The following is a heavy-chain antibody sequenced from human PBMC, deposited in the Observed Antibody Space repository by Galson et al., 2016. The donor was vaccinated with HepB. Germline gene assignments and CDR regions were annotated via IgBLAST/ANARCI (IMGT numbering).Heavy chain of an antibody. CDR3: AKVVGRFGTGGDAFDI. D-gene: IGHD3-10*01. J-gene: IGHJ3*02. CDR2: ITGSGDAT. Sequence: SLRLSCAASGFSFSTSGMSWVRQTPGRGLEWVSGITGSGDATHYADSVRGRFTISRDNSKNTLYLQMNDLRAEDTAVYYCAKVVGRFGTGGDAFDIWGQGTMVTVSS. CDR1: GFSFSTSG. V-gene: IGHV3-23*01.